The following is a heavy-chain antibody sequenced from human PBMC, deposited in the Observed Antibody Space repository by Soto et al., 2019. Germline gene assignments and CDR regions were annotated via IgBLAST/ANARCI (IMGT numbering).Heavy chain of an antibody. J-gene: IGHJ4*02. D-gene: IGHD2-15*01. CDR2: IYWDDDK. CDR1: GFSLSSTRMA. CDR3: AQMVVAGLGYYVDS. V-gene: IGHV2-5*02. Sequence: QITLKESGPTLVKPTQTLTLTCTFSGFSLSSTRMAVGWIRQPPGKALEWLALIYWDDDKRYSPFLKSRLTITKDPSKNQVVLTMSNMDPVDTATYYCAQMVVAGLGYYVDSWGQGTLFTVSS.